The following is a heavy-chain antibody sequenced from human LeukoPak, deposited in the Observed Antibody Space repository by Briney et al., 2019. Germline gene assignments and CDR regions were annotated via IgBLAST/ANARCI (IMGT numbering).Heavy chain of an antibody. CDR3: ATYRQIQVPFEF. CDR2: IFPSSDEI. Sequence: PGGSLRLSCAASGFTFSDFPMIWVRQAPGEGLEWVSSIFPSSDEIHYADSVKGRFTISRDNSRSTLSLQMDSLRAEDTATYYCATYRQIQVPFEFWGQGTLVTVSS. D-gene: IGHD5-18*01. J-gene: IGHJ4*02. CDR1: GFTFSDFP. V-gene: IGHV3-23*01.